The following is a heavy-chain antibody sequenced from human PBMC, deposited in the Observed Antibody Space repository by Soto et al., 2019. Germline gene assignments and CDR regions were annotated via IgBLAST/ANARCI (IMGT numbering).Heavy chain of an antibody. CDR3: AKDHQPDGLWPFDS. CDR1: GFTFRTYA. Sequence: GGSLRLSCAASGFTFRTYAMSWVRQAPGKGLEWVAGIVGNGDEYYADTVRGRFTISRDNSNNILYLQMYSLRAEDTAVYYCAKDHQPDGLWPFDSWGQGTQVTVSS. CDR2: IVGNGDE. J-gene: IGHJ4*02. V-gene: IGHV3-23*01. D-gene: IGHD2-8*01.